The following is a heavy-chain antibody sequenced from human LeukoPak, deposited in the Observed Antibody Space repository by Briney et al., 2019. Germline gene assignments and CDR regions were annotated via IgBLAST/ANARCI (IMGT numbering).Heavy chain of an antibody. CDR2: ISYDGSNK. D-gene: IGHD5-12*01. CDR3: ARDDGDSAQRHSGCGYFDY. Sequence: GGSLRLSCAASGFTFSSYAMHWVRQAPGKGLEWVAVISYDGSNKYYADSVKGRFTISRDNSKNTLYLQMNSLRAEDTAVYYCARDDGDSAQRHSGCGYFDYWGQGTLVTVSS. V-gene: IGHV3-30-3*01. CDR1: GFTFSSYA. J-gene: IGHJ4*02.